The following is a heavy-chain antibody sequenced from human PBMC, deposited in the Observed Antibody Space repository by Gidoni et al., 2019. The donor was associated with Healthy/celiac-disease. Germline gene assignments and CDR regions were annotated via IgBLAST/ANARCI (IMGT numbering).Heavy chain of an antibody. D-gene: IGHD1-7*01. V-gene: IGHV5-51*01. CDR2: IYPGDSDT. CDR3: ARHQITGTTPRYYYYYMDV. CDR1: GYSFTSYW. J-gene: IGHJ6*03. Sequence: EVQLVQSGAEVKKPGESLKISCKGSGYSFTSYWIGWVRQMPGKGLEWMGIIYPGDSDTRYSPSFQGQVTISADKSISTAYLQWSSLKASDTAMYYCARHQITGTTPRYYYYYMDVWGKGTTVTVSS.